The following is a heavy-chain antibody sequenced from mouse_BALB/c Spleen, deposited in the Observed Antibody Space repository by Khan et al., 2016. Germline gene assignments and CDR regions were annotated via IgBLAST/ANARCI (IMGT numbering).Heavy chain of an antibody. V-gene: IGHV1-9*01. Sequence: QVRLQQSGAELMKPGASVKISCKATGYTFSSYWIDWVKQRPGHGLEWIGEILTGSGTTNYTEKFKVKATFTADTSSNTAYMQLSSLTSEDSAVYYCARGEDCDGVAYWGRGTLVTVSA. CDR2: ILTGSGTT. J-gene: IGHJ3*01. CDR3: ARGEDCDGVAY. CDR1: GYTFSSYW.